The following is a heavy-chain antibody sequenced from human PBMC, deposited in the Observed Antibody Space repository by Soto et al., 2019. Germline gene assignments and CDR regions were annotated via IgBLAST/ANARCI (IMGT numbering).Heavy chain of an antibody. V-gene: IGHV1-18*04. J-gene: IGHJ5*02. CDR2: ISAYNGNT. D-gene: IGHD7-27*01. Sequence: QVQLVQSGAEMKKPGASVKVSCKASGYTFTSYGISWVRQAPGQGLEWMGWISAYNGNTNHAQKLQGRVTMTTDTSTSTAYMELRSLRSDDTAVYYCARVGSLTGEGGWFDPWGQGTLVTVSS. CDR1: GYTFTSYG. CDR3: ARVGSLTGEGGWFDP.